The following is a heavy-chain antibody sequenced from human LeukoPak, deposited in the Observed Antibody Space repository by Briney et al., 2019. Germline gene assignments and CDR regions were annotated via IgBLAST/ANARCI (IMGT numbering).Heavy chain of an antibody. CDR1: GFTVSSNY. J-gene: IGHJ4*02. CDR3: ARVYLERLTAGYFDH. Sequence: PGGSLRLSCAVSGFTVSSNYMSWVRQAPGKGLEWVSIIYSGGSTYYADSVKGRFTISRDNSKNTLYLQMNSLRDEDSAAYYCARVYLERLTAGYFDHWGQGTWVTVSP. CDR2: IYSGGST. D-gene: IGHD2-8*01. V-gene: IGHV3-66*01.